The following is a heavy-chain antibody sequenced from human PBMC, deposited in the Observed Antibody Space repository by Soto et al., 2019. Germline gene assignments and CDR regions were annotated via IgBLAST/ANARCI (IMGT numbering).Heavy chain of an antibody. V-gene: IGHV4-34*01. D-gene: IGHD6-13*01. Sequence: SETLSLTCAVYGGSFSGYYWSWIRQPPGKGLEWIGEINHSGSTNYNPSHKSRVTISVDTSKNQFSLKLSSVTAADTFVYYCARGSSSSWYYYYYGMDVWGQGTTVTVSS. J-gene: IGHJ6*02. CDR3: ARGSSSSWYYYYYGMDV. CDR2: INHSGST. CDR1: GGSFSGYY.